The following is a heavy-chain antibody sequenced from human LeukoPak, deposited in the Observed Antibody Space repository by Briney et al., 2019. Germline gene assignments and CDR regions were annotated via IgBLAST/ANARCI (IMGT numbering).Heavy chain of an antibody. D-gene: IGHD6-13*01. V-gene: IGHV3-48*03. CDR3: AKRGRQQLVHGRDAFDI. J-gene: IGHJ3*02. CDR1: GFTFSRFE. Sequence: PGGSLRLSCVASGFTFSRFEMNWVRQAPGKGLEWISHISRGTYIAYADSVKGRFSISRDNAKNSLYLQMNSLRAEDTAVYYCAKRGRQQLVHGRDAFDIWGQGTMVTVSS. CDR2: ISRGTYI.